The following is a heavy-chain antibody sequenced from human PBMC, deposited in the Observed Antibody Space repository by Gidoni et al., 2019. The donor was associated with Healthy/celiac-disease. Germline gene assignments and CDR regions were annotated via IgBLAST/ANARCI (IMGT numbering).Heavy chain of an antibody. Sequence: QVQLHQWGAGLLKPSEPLSLTCAVYGGSFSGYYWSWIRQPPGKGLEWIGEINHSGSTNDNPSLKSRVTISVDTSKNQFSLKLTSVTAADTAVYYCATNSGFRGWYFDLWGRGTLVTVSS. J-gene: IGHJ2*01. CDR3: ATNSGFRGWYFDL. V-gene: IGHV4-34*01. CDR2: INHSGST. CDR1: GGSFSGYY. D-gene: IGHD5-12*01.